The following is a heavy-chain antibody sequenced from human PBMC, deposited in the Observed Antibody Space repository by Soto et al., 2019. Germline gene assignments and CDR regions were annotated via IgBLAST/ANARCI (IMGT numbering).Heavy chain of an antibody. Sequence: PSETLSLTCTVSGGSISSYYWSWIRQPPGKGLEWIGYIYYSGSTNYNPSLKSRVTISVDTSKNQFSLKLSSVTAADTAVYYCARDSPFDAFDIWGQGTMVTVSS. CDR3: ARDSPFDAFDI. CDR1: GGSISSYY. J-gene: IGHJ3*02. V-gene: IGHV4-59*01. CDR2: IYYSGST.